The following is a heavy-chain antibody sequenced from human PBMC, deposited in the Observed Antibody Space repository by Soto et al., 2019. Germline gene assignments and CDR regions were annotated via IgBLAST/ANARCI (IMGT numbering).Heavy chain of an antibody. CDR1: AFTFSSYW. V-gene: IGHV3-74*01. Sequence: GGSLRLSGAASAFTFSSYWMHWVRQAPGKGLVWVSRINYDGSSTSYADSVKGRFTISRDNAKNTLYLQVNSLRAEDTAVYFCARGLYYGMDVVGQGTTVTVSS. CDR2: INYDGSST. J-gene: IGHJ6*02. CDR3: ARGLYYGMDV.